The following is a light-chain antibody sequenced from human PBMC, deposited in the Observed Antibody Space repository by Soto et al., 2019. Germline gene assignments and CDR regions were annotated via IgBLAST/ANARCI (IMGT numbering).Light chain of an antibody. Sequence: EIVLTQSPGTLSLSPGERATLSCRASQSVSSSYLAWYQQKPGQATRLLIYGASSRATGIPDRFSGSGSGTDFTLIISRLEPEDFAAYYCQQYGSSPLYTFGQGTKREIK. CDR2: GAS. CDR1: QSVSSSY. V-gene: IGKV3-20*01. J-gene: IGKJ2*01. CDR3: QQYGSSPLYT.